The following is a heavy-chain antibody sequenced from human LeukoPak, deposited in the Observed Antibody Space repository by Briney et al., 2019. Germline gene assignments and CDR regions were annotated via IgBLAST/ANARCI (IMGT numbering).Heavy chain of an antibody. CDR2: ISGSGGST. Sequence: GGSLRLSCAASGFTFSSYAMSWVRQAPGKGLEWVSAISGSGGSTYYADSVKGRFTISRDNSKNTLYLQMNSLRAEDTAVYYCAKAQDYYDSSGYYWDYWGQGTLVTVSS. V-gene: IGHV3-23*01. CDR3: AKAQDYYDSSGYYWDY. D-gene: IGHD3-22*01. CDR1: GFTFSSYA. J-gene: IGHJ4*02.